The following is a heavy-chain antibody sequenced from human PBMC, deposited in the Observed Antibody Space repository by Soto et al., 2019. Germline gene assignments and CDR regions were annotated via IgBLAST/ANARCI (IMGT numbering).Heavy chain of an antibody. CDR2: IYYSGST. J-gene: IGHJ6*02. V-gene: IGHV4-31*03. CDR3: ARDHVAWNYDHYYYSGMDV. CDR1: GGSISSGGYY. Sequence: PSETLSLTCTVSGGSISSGGYYWSWIRQHPGKGLEWIGYIYYSGSTYYNPSLKSRVTISVDTSKNQFSLKLSSVTAADTAVYYCARDHVAWNYDHYYYSGMDVWGQGTTVTVSS. D-gene: IGHD1-7*01.